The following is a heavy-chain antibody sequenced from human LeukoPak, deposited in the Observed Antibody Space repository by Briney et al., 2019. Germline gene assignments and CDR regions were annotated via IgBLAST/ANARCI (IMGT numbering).Heavy chain of an antibody. D-gene: IGHD7-27*01. CDR1: GYTFTSYD. V-gene: IGHV1-8*01. CDR2: MNPNSGNT. Sequence: ASVKVSCTASGYTFTSYDINWVRQATGQGLEWMGWMNPNSGNTGYAQKFQGRVTMTRNTSISTAYMELSSLRSEDTAVYYCATLTGESVPYCYYGMDVWGQGTTVTVSS. J-gene: IGHJ6*02. CDR3: ATLTGESVPYCYYGMDV.